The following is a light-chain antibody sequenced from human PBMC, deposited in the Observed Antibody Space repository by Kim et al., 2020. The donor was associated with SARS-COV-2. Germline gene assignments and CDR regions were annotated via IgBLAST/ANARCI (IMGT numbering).Light chain of an antibody. Sequence: QSTTSPYTEPRIDVGNYNSVSWYQKHPGKAPKLMMYEVTKRPSGVPDRFSGSKSGNTASLTVSGLQAEDEAEYYCSSYAGSNNYVSGTGTKVTVL. J-gene: IGLJ1*01. V-gene: IGLV2-8*01. CDR1: RIDVGNYNS. CDR2: EVT. CDR3: SSYAGSNNYV.